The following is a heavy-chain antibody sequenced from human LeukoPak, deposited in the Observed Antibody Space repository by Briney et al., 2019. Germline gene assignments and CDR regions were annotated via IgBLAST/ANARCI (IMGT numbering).Heavy chain of an antibody. CDR1: GFTFSSYS. V-gene: IGHV3-21*01. CDR2: ISSSSSYI. Sequence: PGGSLRLPCAASGFTFSSYSMNWVRQAPGKGLEWVSSISSSSSYIYYADSVKGRFTISRDNAKNSLYLQMNSLRAEDTAVYYCARDVSSSPYGDYYGMDVWGQGTTVTVSS. D-gene: IGHD6-13*01. J-gene: IGHJ6*02. CDR3: ARDVSSSPYGDYYGMDV.